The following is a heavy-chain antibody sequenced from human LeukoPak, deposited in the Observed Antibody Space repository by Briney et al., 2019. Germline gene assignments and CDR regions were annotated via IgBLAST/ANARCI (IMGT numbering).Heavy chain of an antibody. CDR2: ISYSAYTI. V-gene: IGHV3-11*01. CDR1: GFTFSDY. Sequence: GGSLRLSCAASGFTFSDYMSWIRQAPGKRLEWVSYISYSAYTIYYADSVKGRFTISRDNAKNSLYLQMNSLRAGHTAVYYCARDLSPVGATTLYHYGMDVWGQGTTVTVSS. J-gene: IGHJ6*02. D-gene: IGHD1-26*01. CDR3: ARDLSPVGATTLYHYGMDV.